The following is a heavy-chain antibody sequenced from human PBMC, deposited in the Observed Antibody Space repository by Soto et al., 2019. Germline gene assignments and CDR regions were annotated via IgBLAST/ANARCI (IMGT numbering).Heavy chain of an antibody. CDR2: IYYSGST. Sequence: QLQLQESGPGLVKPSETLSLTCTVSGGSISSSSYYWGWIRQPPGKGLEWIGSIYYSGSTYYNPSLKSRVTISVDTSKNQFSLKLSFVTAADTAVYYCARHKNYYDSSLWGDWFDPWGQGTLVTVSS. CDR3: ARHKNYYDSSLWGDWFDP. V-gene: IGHV4-39*01. CDR1: GGSISSSSYY. J-gene: IGHJ5*02. D-gene: IGHD3-22*01.